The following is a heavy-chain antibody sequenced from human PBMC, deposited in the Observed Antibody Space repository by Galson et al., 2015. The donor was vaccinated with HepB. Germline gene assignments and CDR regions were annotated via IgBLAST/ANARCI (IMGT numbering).Heavy chain of an antibody. CDR1: GDSVSSISAT. V-gene: IGHV6-1*01. Sequence: CAISGDSVSSISATWTWIRQSPSRGLEWLGRTYYRSRWYHDYAMSVKSRVTINPETSKNQFSLHLDSVTPEDTALYFCTREYGNCMTLDYWGQGTLVTVSS. CDR2: TYYRSRWYH. J-gene: IGHJ4*02. CDR3: TREYGNCMTLDY. D-gene: IGHD1-1*01.